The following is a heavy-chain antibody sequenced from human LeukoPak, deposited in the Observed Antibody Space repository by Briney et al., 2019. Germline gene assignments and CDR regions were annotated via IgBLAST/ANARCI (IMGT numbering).Heavy chain of an antibody. CDR1: GGSITSGDYY. J-gene: IGHJ4*02. CDR2: IYYSGST. Sequence: SQTLSLTCTVSGGSITSGDYYWSWICQPPGKGLEWIGCIYYSGSTYYNPSLKSRLTISVDTSKNQFSLKLSSVTAADTAVYYCARDRYGQRIFDYWGQGTLATVSS. D-gene: IGHD3-16*02. V-gene: IGHV4-30-4*01. CDR3: ARDRYGQRIFDY.